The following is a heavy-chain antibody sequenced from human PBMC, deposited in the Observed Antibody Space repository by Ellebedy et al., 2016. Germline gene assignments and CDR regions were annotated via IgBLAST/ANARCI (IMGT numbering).Heavy chain of an antibody. CDR2: IYYSGST. V-gene: IGHV4-39*01. CDR1: GGSISDYY. CDR3: ARRSRDGYGYMAFDI. J-gene: IGHJ3*02. Sequence: SETLSLTCIVSGGSISDYYWSWIRQPPGKGLEWLASIYYSGSTYSNPSLRSRVAISVDTSKNQFSLQVRSVTAADTAVYFCARRSRDGYGYMAFDIWGRGTMVTVSS. D-gene: IGHD5-18*01.